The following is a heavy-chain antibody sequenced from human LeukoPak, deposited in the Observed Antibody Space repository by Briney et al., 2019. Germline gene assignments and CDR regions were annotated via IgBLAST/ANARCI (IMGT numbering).Heavy chain of an antibody. CDR1: GYTFTNYD. J-gene: IGHJ4*02. V-gene: IGHV1-8*01. CDR2: MTPNSGNT. D-gene: IGHD6-6*01. CDR3: ARGRIAARRGYFDY. Sequence: GASVKVSCKASGYTFTNYDFNWVRQATGQGLEWMGWMTPNSGNTGYAQKFQGRVTMTRNTSMSTAYMELSSLRSEDTAVYYCARGRIAARRGYFDYWGQGTLVTVSS.